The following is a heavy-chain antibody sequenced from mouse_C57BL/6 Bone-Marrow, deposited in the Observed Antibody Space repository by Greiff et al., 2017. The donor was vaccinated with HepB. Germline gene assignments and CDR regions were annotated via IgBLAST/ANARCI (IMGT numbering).Heavy chain of an antibody. CDR3: TRGHYYGSSSQYFDV. V-gene: IGHV5-17*01. CDR2: ISSGSSTI. CDR1: GFTFSDYG. Sequence: VQLKESGGGLVKPGGSLKLSCAASGFTFSDYGMHWVRQAPEKGLEWVAYISSGSSTIYYADTVKGRFPISRDNAKNTLFLQMTSLRSEDTAMYYCTRGHYYGSSSQYFDVWGTGTTVTVSS. D-gene: IGHD1-1*01. J-gene: IGHJ1*03.